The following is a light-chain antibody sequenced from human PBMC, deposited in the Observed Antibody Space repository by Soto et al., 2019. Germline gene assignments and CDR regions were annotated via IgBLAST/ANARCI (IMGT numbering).Light chain of an antibody. CDR1: GGHITYP. CDR2: LNGDGSH. V-gene: IGLV4-69*02. J-gene: IGLJ3*02. Sequence: QSVLTQSPSASASLGASVKLTCTLSGGHITYPIAWHQQQPEKGPRFLMKLNGDGSHNKGDGIPDRFSGSTSGAERYLTISSLQSEDEADYYCQTWGAGIRVFGGGTKLTVL. CDR3: QTWGAGIRV.